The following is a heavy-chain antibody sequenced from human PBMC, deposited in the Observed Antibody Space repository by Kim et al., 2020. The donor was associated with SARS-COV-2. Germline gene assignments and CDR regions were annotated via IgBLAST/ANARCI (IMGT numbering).Heavy chain of an antibody. Sequence: VGSLRLSCAASGFTFSSYGMHWVRQAPGKGLEWVAVIWYDGSNKYYADSVKGRFTISRDNSKNTLYLQMNSLRAEDTAVYYCARGADVVVVAATLYFDYWGQGTLVTVSS. J-gene: IGHJ4*02. CDR1: GFTFSSYG. CDR3: ARGADVVVVAATLYFDY. CDR2: IWYDGSNK. V-gene: IGHV3-33*01. D-gene: IGHD2-15*01.